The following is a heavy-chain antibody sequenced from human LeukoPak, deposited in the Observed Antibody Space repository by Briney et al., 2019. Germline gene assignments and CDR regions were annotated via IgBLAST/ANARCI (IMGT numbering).Heavy chain of an antibody. V-gene: IGHV4-34*01. Sequence: SETLSLTCAVYGGSFSGYYWSWIRQPPGKGLEWIGEINHSGSTNYNPSLKSRVTISVDTSKNQFSLKLSSVTAADTAVYYCARVGTNYWGQGALVTVSS. J-gene: IGHJ4*02. CDR2: INHSGST. CDR1: GGSFSGYY. CDR3: ARVGTNY.